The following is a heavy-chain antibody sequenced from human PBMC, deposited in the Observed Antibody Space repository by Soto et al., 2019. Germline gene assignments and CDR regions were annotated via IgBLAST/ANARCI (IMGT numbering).Heavy chain of an antibody. V-gene: IGHV3-21*01. CDR1: GFTFSSYS. CDR3: ATEKHYFDTGGYYY. J-gene: IGHJ4*02. CDR2: ISSSSSDI. D-gene: IGHD3-22*01. Sequence: EVQLVESGGGRVKPGGSLRLSCAASGFTFSSYSMNWVRQAPGKGLEWVSSISSSSSDIYYADSVKGRFTTARDNAKNSMYLQMNSLRAEDTAVYYCATEKHYFDTGGYYYWGQGTLVTVSS.